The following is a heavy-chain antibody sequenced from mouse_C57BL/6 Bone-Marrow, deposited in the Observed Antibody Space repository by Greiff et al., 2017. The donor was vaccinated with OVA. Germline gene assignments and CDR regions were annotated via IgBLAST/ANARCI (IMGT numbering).Heavy chain of an antibody. CDR2: SRNKANDYTT. V-gene: IGHV7-1*01. CDR3: ARDAGYYGSGYYAMDY. J-gene: IGHJ4*01. CDR1: GFTFSDFY. Sequence: EVQGVESGGGLVQSGRSLRLSCATSGFTFSDFYMEWVRQAPGKGLEWIAASRNKANDYTTEYSASVKGRFIVSRDTSQSILYLQMNALRAEDTAIYYCARDAGYYGSGYYAMDYWGQGTSVTVSS. D-gene: IGHD1-1*01.